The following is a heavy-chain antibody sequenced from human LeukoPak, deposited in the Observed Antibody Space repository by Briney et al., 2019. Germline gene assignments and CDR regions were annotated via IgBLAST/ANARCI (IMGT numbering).Heavy chain of an antibody. D-gene: IGHD2-2*01. CDR3: ARGDCSSTSCSSRGIDY. J-gene: IGHJ4*02. V-gene: IGHV4-34*01. Sequence: PSETLSLTCAVYGGPFSIYYWSWIRQPPGKWLEWIGEITHSGSINYNPSLKSRVMMSVDTSKNQLSLKLSSVTAEDMGVYYCARGDCSSTSCSSRGIDYWGQGILVTVSA. CDR2: ITHSGSI. CDR1: GGPFSIYY.